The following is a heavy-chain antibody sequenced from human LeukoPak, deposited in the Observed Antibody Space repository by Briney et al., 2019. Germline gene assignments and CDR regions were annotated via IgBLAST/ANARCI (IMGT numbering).Heavy chain of an antibody. V-gene: IGHV4-61*01. J-gene: IGHJ5*02. CDR1: GGSVSSGSYC. CDR2: IYYSGST. D-gene: IGHD2-15*01. Sequence: SETLSLTCTVSGGSVSSGSYCWSWIRQPPGKGLEWIGYIYYSGSTNYNPSLKSRVTISVDTSKNQFSLKLNSVTAADTAVYYCARGFRYCSGGSCYPGVNWFDPWGQGTLVTVSS. CDR3: ARGFRYCSGGSCYPGVNWFDP.